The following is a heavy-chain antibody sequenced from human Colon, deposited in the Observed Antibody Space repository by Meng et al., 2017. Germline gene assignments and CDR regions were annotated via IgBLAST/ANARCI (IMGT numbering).Heavy chain of an antibody. Sequence: QPQLQESGPGLVKPSEALSRTCSVSGGSISTSGYYWGWIRQPPGKGLEWIGSIGHSGITYYTPSLKSRVTISVDTSKNQFSLKLSSVTAADTAVYYCASLARPRYSTWNDGSRGYLDYWGQGTLVTVSS. CDR2: IGHSGIT. D-gene: IGHD1-1*01. CDR1: GGSISTSGYY. V-gene: IGHV4-39*07. CDR3: ASLARPRYSTWNDGSRGYLDY. J-gene: IGHJ4*02.